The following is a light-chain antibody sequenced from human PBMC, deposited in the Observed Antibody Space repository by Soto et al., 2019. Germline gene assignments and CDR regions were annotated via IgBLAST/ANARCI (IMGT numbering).Light chain of an antibody. J-gene: IGKJ4*01. V-gene: IGKV1-5*03. CDR3: QQYNTYPLT. CDR2: KAS. Sequence: DIQMTQSPSTLSASVGDRVTITCRASQSISTWLSWYQQKPGKAPKLLIYKASSLESGVSSRFSGSGSWTEFTLTISSLQPDDFATYYCQQYNTYPLTFGGGTTVEIK. CDR1: QSISTW.